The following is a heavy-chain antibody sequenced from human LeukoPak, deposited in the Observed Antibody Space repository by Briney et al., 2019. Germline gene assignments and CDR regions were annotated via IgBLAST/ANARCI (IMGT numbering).Heavy chain of an antibody. CDR2: IYYSVST. CDR1: GGPISSYY. J-gene: IGHJ5*02. Sequence: SETLSLTCTVSGGPISSYYWSWFRQPPGKGLEWIGYIYYSVSTNYNPSLKGRITISVDTSNNQFSLKLSSVTAADTAVYYCARDAYYDSSGPYHGNWFDPWGQGTLVTVSS. D-gene: IGHD3-22*01. V-gene: IGHV4-59*01. CDR3: ARDAYYDSSGPYHGNWFDP.